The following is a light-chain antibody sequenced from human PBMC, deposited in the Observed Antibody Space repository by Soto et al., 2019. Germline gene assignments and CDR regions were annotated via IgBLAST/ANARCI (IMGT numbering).Light chain of an antibody. J-gene: IGLJ1*01. CDR2: DVS. CDR1: SSDVGTYNL. V-gene: IGLV2-23*02. CDR3: CSYAGSSTYV. Sequence: QSALTQPASVSGSPGQSITISCTGTSSDVGTYNLVSWYQQHPGKAPKLMIYDVSKRPSGVSNHFSGSKSGNTASLTISGLQAEDEADYYCCSYAGSSTYVFGTGTKVTVL.